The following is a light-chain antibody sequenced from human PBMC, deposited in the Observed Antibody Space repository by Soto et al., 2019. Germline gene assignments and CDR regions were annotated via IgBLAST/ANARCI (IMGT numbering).Light chain of an antibody. CDR1: SSDVGSYDL. J-gene: IGLJ3*02. V-gene: IGLV2-23*02. CDR2: EVS. CDR3: CSFAGSSTFWV. Sequence: QSALTQPASVSGSPGQSLTISCTGSSSDVGSYDLVSWYQQHPGKPPKLLLYEVSKRPSGVSTRFSGSKSGNTASLTISGLQAEDEADYYCCSFAGSSTFWVFGGGTKLTVL.